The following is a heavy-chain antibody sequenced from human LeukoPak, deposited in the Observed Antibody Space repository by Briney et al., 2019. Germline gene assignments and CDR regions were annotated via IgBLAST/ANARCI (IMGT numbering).Heavy chain of an antibody. V-gene: IGHV4-38-2*01. CDR2: IYYSGST. CDR3: ARGIRAYKYGTDYFDY. J-gene: IGHJ4*01. CDR1: RFTFSDYY. Sequence: PGGSLRLSCAASRFTFSDYYMSWIRQPPGKGLEWIGSIYYSGSTYYNPSLKSRVTISVDTSKNQFSLKLSSVTAADTAVYFCARGIRAYKYGTDYFDYWGHGTQVTVSS. D-gene: IGHD5-18*01.